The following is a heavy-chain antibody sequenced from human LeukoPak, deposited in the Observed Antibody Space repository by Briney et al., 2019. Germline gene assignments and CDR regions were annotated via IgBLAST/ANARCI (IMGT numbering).Heavy chain of an antibody. J-gene: IGHJ4*02. CDR1: GDSFITYY. Sequence: SETLSLTCTVSGDSFITYYWNWIRQPPGKGLEWIGCIYYSGSTTYNPSLRSRLTISVDTSKNQFSLRLTSVTAADTAVYYCARATSNGPLPFDYWGQGTLVTVSS. D-gene: IGHD2-8*01. V-gene: IGHV4-59*01. CDR2: IYYSGST. CDR3: ARATSNGPLPFDY.